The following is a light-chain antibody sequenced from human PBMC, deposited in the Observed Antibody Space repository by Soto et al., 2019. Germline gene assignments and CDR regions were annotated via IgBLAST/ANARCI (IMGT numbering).Light chain of an antibody. CDR3: QQYGSSPT. Sequence: IVLTQSPVTLSLFPGGRAPLPCRASQSVKSSYLAWYQHKPGQAPRLLIYGTSSRATGIPDRFSGSGSGTDFTLTISRLEPEDFAVYYCQQYGSSPTFGQGTRLEIK. CDR1: QSVKSSY. CDR2: GTS. V-gene: IGKV3-20*01. J-gene: IGKJ5*01.